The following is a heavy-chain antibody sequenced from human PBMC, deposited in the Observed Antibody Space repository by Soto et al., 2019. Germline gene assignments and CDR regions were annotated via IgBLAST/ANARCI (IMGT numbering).Heavy chain of an antibody. CDR2: IYPGDSDT. J-gene: IGHJ3*02. CDR1: GYSFTSYW. Sequence: GESLKISCKGSGYSFTSYWIGWVRQMPGKGLEWMGIIYPGDSDTRYSPSFQGQVTISADKSISTAYLQWSSLKASDTAMYYCARLSASREYSGSWFPHGAFDIWGQGTMVTVSS. V-gene: IGHV5-51*01. D-gene: IGHD6-13*01. CDR3: ARLSASREYSGSWFPHGAFDI.